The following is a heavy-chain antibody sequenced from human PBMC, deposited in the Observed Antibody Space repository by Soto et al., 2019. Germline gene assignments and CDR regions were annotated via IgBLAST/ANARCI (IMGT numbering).Heavy chain of an antibody. V-gene: IGHV1-69*01. CDR3: ARLDPPRRYEYNWFDP. CDR2: IIPIFGTA. J-gene: IGHJ5*02. Sequence: QVQLVHSGAEVKKPGSSVKVSCKASGGTFSSYAISWARQAPGQGLEWMGGIIPIFGTANYGQKFQGRVTITADESTSPAYIVLSSLRSGGTAVYCCARLDPPRRYEYNWFDPWGQGPLVTVSS. CDR1: GGTFSSYA. D-gene: IGHD3-16*02.